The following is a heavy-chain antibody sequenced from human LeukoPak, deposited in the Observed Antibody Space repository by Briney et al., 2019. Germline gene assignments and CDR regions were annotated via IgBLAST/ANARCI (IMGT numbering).Heavy chain of an antibody. CDR1: GFTFSTYA. J-gene: IGHJ4*02. Sequence: GGSLRLSCAASGFTFSTYAMSWVRQAPGKGLEWVSGVSGSGSSTYYADSVKGRFTISRENSNNTLYLQMNRLRAEDTAVYYCARDQQRFCSGGTCYLGFEYWGQGILVTVSS. CDR3: ARDQQRFCSGGTCYLGFEY. CDR2: VSGSGSST. D-gene: IGHD2-15*01. V-gene: IGHV3-23*01.